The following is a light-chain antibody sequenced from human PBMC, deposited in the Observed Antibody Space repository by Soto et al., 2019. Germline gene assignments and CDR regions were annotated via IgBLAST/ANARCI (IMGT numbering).Light chain of an antibody. CDR1: TSSIGRNT. J-gene: IGLJ3*02. CDR2: SNN. V-gene: IGLV1-44*01. Sequence: QSVLTQPPSGSATPGQRVPTFVSGSTSSIGRNTVDWYQQLPGTAPKLLVYSNNQRPSGVPDRFSGSKSGTSGSLAISGLQSEDEADYYCAAWDDSLNGWVFGGGTQLTVL. CDR3: AAWDDSLNGWV.